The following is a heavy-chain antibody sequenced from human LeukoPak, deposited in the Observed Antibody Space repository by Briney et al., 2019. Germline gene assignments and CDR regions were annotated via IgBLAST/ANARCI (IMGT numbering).Heavy chain of an antibody. CDR1: GYSISSGYY. V-gene: IGHV4-38-2*02. Sequence: PSETLSLTCTVSGYSISSGYYWGWIRQPPGKGLEWIGSIYHSGSTYYNPSLKSRVTISVDTSKNQFSLKLSSVTAADTAVYYCAREEWELHQFDYWGQGTLVTVSS. CDR2: IYHSGST. CDR3: AREEWELHQFDY. D-gene: IGHD1-26*01. J-gene: IGHJ4*02.